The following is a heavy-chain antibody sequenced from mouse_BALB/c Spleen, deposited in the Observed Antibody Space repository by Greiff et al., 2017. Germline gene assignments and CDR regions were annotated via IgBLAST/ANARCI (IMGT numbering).Heavy chain of an antibody. CDR1: GYAFSSYW. CDR3: ARGGLRLGFAY. Sequence: VKLQESGAELVRPGSSVKISCKASGYAFSSYWMNWVKQRPGQGLEWIGQIYPGDGDTNYNGKFKGKATLTADKSSSTAYMQLSSLTSEDSAVYFCARGGLRLGFAYWGQGTLVTVSA. CDR2: IYPGDGDT. V-gene: IGHV1-80*01. D-gene: IGHD2-4*01. J-gene: IGHJ3*01.